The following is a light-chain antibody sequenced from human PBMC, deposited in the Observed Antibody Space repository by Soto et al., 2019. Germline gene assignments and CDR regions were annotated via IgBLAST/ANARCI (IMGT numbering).Light chain of an antibody. CDR3: QQYNNWPRT. J-gene: IGKJ1*01. CDR1: QSVSIN. V-gene: IGKV3-15*01. Sequence: EIVMTQSPATLSVSLGERATLSCRASQSVSINLAWYQQKPGQAPRLLIYGASTRATGIPARFTASGSGTEFTLTISSLQSEDFAVYYCQQYNNWPRTFGQGTKVEIK. CDR2: GAS.